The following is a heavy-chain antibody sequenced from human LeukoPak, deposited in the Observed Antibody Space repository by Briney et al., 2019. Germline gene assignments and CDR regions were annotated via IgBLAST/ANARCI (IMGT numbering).Heavy chain of an antibody. CDR3: AREGSILMDAFDI. J-gene: IGHJ3*02. D-gene: IGHD2-21*01. Sequence: PGGSLRLSCAASGFTFSSYEMNWVRQAPGKGLEWVSYISSSGSTIYYADSVKGRFTISRDNAKNSLYLQMNSLRAEDTAVYYCAREGSILMDAFDIWGQGTMVTVSS. CDR1: GFTFSSYE. V-gene: IGHV3-48*03. CDR2: ISSSGSTI.